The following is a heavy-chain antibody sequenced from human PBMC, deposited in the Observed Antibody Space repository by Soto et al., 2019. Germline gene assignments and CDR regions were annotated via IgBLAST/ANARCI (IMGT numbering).Heavy chain of an antibody. CDR2: ISGSGGST. Sequence: GKGLEWVSAISGSGGSTYYADSVKGRFTISRDNSKNTLYLQMNSLRAEDTAVYYCAKEFDSSPPPGFGYSGQGTLVTVSS. D-gene: IGHD3-22*01. J-gene: IGHJ4*02. V-gene: IGHV3-23*01. CDR3: AKEFDSSPPPGFGY.